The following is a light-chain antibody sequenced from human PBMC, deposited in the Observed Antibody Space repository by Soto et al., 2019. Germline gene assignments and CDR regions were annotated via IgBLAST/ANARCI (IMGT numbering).Light chain of an antibody. J-gene: IGLJ1*01. CDR1: SSDIGGYDV. CDR2: DVA. V-gene: IGLV2-14*03. Sequence: QSALTEPAAVSVSPGQSITLSCSGSSSDIGGYDVVSWYQPPPGNAPKLLLHDVANRPSRVSNRFSGSKSGTTASLTISWLHAEDEAEYFCSSYTSSSTVYVFGAGTKVTVL. CDR3: SSYTSSSTVYV.